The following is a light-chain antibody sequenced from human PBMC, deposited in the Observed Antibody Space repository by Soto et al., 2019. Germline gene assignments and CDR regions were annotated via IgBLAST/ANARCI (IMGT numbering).Light chain of an antibody. Sequence: IVLTQSPATLSVSPCERATLSCSSSQIVSSYLSWYQQKPGQAPRPLIYDASKRATGIPARFSGSGSGTDFTLTISSLEPADFAVYYCQQRSNWPLTFGGGTKVDI. CDR2: DAS. V-gene: IGKV3-11*01. CDR1: QIVSSY. CDR3: QQRSNWPLT. J-gene: IGKJ4*01.